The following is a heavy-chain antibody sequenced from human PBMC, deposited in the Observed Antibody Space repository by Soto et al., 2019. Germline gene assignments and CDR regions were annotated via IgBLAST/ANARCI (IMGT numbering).Heavy chain of an antibody. V-gene: IGHV4-31*03. J-gene: IGHJ4*02. CDR2: IYYSGST. CDR1: GGSISSGGYY. D-gene: IGHD3-3*01. Sequence: QVQLQESGPGLVKPSQTLSLTCTVSGGSISSGGYYWSWIRQHPGKGLEWIGYIYYSGSTSYNPSLKIRVTISVDTSKNQFSLKLSSVSAAATAVYYCASLRFVEWSFDYWGQGTLVTVSS. CDR3: ASLRFVEWSFDY.